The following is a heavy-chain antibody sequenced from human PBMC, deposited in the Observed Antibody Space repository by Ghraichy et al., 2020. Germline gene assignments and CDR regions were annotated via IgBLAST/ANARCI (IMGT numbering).Heavy chain of an antibody. V-gene: IGHV3-15*01. CDR1: GFTFSNAW. J-gene: IGHJ4*02. Sequence: GESLNTSCAASGFTFSNAWMSWVRQAPGKGLEWVGRIKSKTDGGTTDYAAPVKGRFTISRDDSKNTLYLQMNSLKTEDTAVYYCTTAAYYYDSSGYYSVDYWGQGTLVTVSS. CDR2: IKSKTDGGTT. CDR3: TTAAYYYDSSGYYSVDY. D-gene: IGHD3-22*01.